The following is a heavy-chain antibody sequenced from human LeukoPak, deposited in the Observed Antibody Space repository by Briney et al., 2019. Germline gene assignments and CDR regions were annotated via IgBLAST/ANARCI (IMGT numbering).Heavy chain of an antibody. CDR3: AGYYYGSGSSLQSTPLHAFDI. CDR1: GGSLSSSNW. CDR2: IYHSGST. Sequence: PSGTLSLTCAVSGGSLSSSNWWSWVRQPPGKGLGWIGEIYHSGSTNYNPSLKSRVTISVDKSKNQFSLKLSYVTAAATAVYYCAGYYYGSGSSLQSTPLHAFDIWGQGAVVTVSS. D-gene: IGHD3-10*01. J-gene: IGHJ3*02. V-gene: IGHV4-4*02.